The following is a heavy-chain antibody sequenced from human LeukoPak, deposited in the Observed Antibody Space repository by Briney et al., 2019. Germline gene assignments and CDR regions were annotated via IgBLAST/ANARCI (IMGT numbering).Heavy chain of an antibody. CDR3: ARDLDDYVWGSYRPYYFDY. CDR1: GFTFSSYS. J-gene: IGHJ4*02. CDR2: ISSSSSYI. D-gene: IGHD3-16*02. Sequence: GGSLGLSCAASGFTFSSYSMNWVRQAPGKGLEWVSSISSSSSYIYYADSVKGRFTISRDNAKNSLYLQMNSLRAEDTAVYYCARDLDDYVWGSYRPYYFDYWGQGTLVTVSS. V-gene: IGHV3-21*01.